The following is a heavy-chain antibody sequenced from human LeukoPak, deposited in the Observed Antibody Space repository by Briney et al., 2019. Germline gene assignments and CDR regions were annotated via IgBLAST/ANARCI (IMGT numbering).Heavy chain of an antibody. CDR2: IYYSGST. D-gene: IGHD6-13*01. V-gene: IGHV4-39*01. Sequence: SETLSLTCTVSGGSISSSSYYWGGLRQPPGKGLEWIGSIYYSGSTYYNPSLKSRVTISVDTSKNQFSLKLSSVTAADTAVYYCAGSREIAAAGNGIWGQGTLVTVSS. CDR3: AGSREIAAAGNGI. J-gene: IGHJ4*02. CDR1: GGSISSSSYY.